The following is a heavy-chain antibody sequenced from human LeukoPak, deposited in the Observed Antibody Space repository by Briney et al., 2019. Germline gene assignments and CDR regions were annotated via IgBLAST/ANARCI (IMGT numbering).Heavy chain of an antibody. J-gene: IGHJ4*02. V-gene: IGHV4-34*01. D-gene: IGHD3-9*01. CDR1: GVSFSGYY. CDR2: INHSGST. CDR3: ARRIWYHDILTAYNI. Sequence: SETLSLTCAVYGVSFSGYYWSWIRQPPGKGLEWIGEINHSGSTNYNPSLKSRVTISLDTSKNQLYLNLSYVTAADAAVYYCARRIWYHDILTAYNIWGQGSTATVSS.